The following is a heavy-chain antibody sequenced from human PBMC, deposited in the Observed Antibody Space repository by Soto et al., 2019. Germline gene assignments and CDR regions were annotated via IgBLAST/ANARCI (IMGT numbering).Heavy chain of an antibody. CDR1: GFTFSGSA. Sequence: GGSLRLSCAASGFTFSGSAMHWVRQASGKGLEWVGRIRSKANSYATAYAASVKGRFTISRDDSKNTAYLQMNSLKTEDTAVYYCTTNSRYSGYDYDPPPYFWGQGTLVTVSS. D-gene: IGHD5-12*01. CDR3: TTNSRYSGYDYDPPPYF. J-gene: IGHJ4*02. CDR2: IRSKANSYAT. V-gene: IGHV3-73*01.